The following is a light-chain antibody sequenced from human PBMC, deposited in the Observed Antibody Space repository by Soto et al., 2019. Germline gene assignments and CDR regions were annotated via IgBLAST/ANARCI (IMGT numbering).Light chain of an antibody. CDR2: EVS. Sequence: QSALTQPASVSGSPGQSITISCTGTSSDVGGYNYVSWYQQHPGKAPKLMIYEVSNRPLGVSNRFSGSKSGNTASLTISGRQAEDEADYHCSSYTSSSTLVFGGGTQLTVL. V-gene: IGLV2-14*01. CDR1: SSDVGGYNY. CDR3: SSYTSSSTLV. J-gene: IGLJ2*01.